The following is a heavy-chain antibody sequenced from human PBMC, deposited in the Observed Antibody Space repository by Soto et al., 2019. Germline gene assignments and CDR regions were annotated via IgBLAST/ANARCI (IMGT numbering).Heavy chain of an antibody. CDR1: GGTFSSYA. V-gene: IGHV1-69*13. Sequence: VASVKVSCKASGGTFSSYAISWVRQAPGQGLEWMGGIIPIFGTANYAQKFQGRVTITADESTSTAYMELSSLRSEDTAVYYCARERYYYDSSGSELVHPAESLYYFDYWGQGTLVTVSS. CDR3: ARERYYYDSSGSELVHPAESLYYFDY. D-gene: IGHD3-22*01. CDR2: IIPIFGTA. J-gene: IGHJ4*02.